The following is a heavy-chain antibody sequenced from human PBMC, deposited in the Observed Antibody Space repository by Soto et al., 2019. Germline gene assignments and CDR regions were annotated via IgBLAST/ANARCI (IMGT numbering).Heavy chain of an antibody. Sequence: SVKVSCKASGGTFSSYAISWVRQAPGQGLEWMGGIIPIFGTANYAQKFQGRVTITADESTSTAYMELSSLRSEDTAVYYCARHGPPIVGAAFDYWGQGTLVTVSS. CDR3: ARHGPPIVGAAFDY. CDR2: IIPIFGTA. CDR1: GGTFSSYA. D-gene: IGHD1-26*01. J-gene: IGHJ4*02. V-gene: IGHV1-69*13.